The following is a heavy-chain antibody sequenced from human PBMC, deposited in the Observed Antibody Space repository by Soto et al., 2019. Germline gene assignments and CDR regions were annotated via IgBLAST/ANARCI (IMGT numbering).Heavy chain of an antibody. D-gene: IGHD5-12*01. CDR2: IWYDGSKT. CDR1: GFTFSSYG. J-gene: IGHJ4*02. Sequence: LRLSCAASGFTFSSYGFHWVRQAPGKGLEWVAVIWYDGSKTYYVESVKGRFTISRDNSKNTLYLQMNSLRVEDTAVYRCARDLGSTNYYFDYWGLGTLVTVSS. CDR3: ARDLGSTNYYFDY. V-gene: IGHV3-33*01.